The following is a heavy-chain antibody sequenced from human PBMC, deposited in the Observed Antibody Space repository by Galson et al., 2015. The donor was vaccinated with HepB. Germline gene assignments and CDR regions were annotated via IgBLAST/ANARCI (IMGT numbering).Heavy chain of an antibody. V-gene: IGHV3-7*01. Sequence: SLRLSCAASGFTFSIYWMSWVRQAPGKGLEWVANIKQDGSERYYVDSVKGRFTISRDSAENSLYLQMNSLRAEDTAVYYCARAEGYCSGDTCYSIRYFDLWGRGTLVTVSS. CDR3: ARAEGYCSGDTCYSIRYFDL. CDR1: GFTFSIYW. CDR2: IKQDGSER. D-gene: IGHD2-15*01. J-gene: IGHJ2*01.